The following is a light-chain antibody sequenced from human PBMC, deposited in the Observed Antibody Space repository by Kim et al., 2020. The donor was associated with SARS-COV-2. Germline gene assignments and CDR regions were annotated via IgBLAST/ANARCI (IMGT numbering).Light chain of an antibody. CDR3: QQYTTSPPAYT. CDR1: QSISSEF. J-gene: IGKJ2*01. V-gene: IGKV3-20*01. Sequence: EIVLTQSPGNLSLSPGERATLSCRASQSISSEFLAWYQQISGQPPRLLMFGASNRAAGIPDRFSGGGSGTDFTLTITRLEPADSAVYYCQQYTTSPPAYTFGQGTKLEI. CDR2: GAS.